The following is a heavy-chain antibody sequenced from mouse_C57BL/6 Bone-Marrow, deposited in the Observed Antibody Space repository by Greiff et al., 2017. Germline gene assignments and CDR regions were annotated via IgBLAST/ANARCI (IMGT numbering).Heavy chain of an antibody. CDR2: NYPGDGDT. CDR1: GYAFSSSW. Sequence: QVQLQQSGPELVKPGASVTISCKASGYAFSSSWMNWVKQRPGKGHEWIGRNYPGDGDTNYNGKFKGKATLTADKSSSTAYMQLSSLTSEDSAVYFCARAPIYYYGSRYFDVWGTGTTVTVSS. J-gene: IGHJ1*03. V-gene: IGHV1-82*01. D-gene: IGHD1-1*01. CDR3: ARAPIYYYGSRYFDV.